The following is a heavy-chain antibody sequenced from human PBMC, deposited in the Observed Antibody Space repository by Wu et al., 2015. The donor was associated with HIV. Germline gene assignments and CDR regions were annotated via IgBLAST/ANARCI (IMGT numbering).Heavy chain of an antibody. Sequence: QGQLVQSGVEVKKPGASVKVSCKATGYTFSSYGISWVRQAPGQGPEWMGWISVQNGNTNYAQKFQGRVAMTTETSTSTAYMEVNSLRPEDTAMYYCARWEELELGNSFDMWGQGTMVLVSP. CDR3: ARWEELELGNSFDM. CDR1: GYTFSSYG. CDR2: ISVQNGNT. D-gene: IGHD7-27*01. J-gene: IGHJ3*02. V-gene: IGHV1-18*01.